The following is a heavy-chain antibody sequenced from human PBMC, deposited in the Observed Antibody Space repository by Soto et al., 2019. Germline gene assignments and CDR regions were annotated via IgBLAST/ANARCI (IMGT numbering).Heavy chain of an antibody. Sequence: SETLSLTCSFSGDSVTSHYLTWIRQSPEKGLEWIGYMHYTGFSHYNPSLKSRLTISVDRSKNQFTLKLSSVTAADTAVYYCARDLIKPAGTLPDCMDVWGQGTSVTVSS. D-gene: IGHD6-13*01. CDR3: ARDLIKPAGTLPDCMDV. J-gene: IGHJ6*02. V-gene: IGHV4-59*02. CDR2: MHYTGFS. CDR1: GDSVTSHY.